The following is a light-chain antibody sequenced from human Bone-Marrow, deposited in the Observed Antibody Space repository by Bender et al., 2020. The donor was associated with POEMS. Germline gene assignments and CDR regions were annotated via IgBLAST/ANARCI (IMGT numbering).Light chain of an antibody. CDR1: SSDVGGSNY. J-gene: IGLJ3*02. CDR3: QSYDSDLNGWV. CDR2: DVS. V-gene: IGLV2-11*01. Sequence: QSALTQPRSVSGSPGQSVTISCTGTSSDVGGSNYVSWYQQHPGKAPRLMVYDVSTRPSWVPDRFSGSQSGTSASLAITGLQSEDEAAYFCQSYDSDLNGWVFGGGTKLTVL.